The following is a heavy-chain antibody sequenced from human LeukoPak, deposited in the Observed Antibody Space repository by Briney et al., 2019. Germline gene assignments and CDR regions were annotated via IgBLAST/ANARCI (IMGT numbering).Heavy chain of an antibody. CDR1: GGSFSGYY. J-gene: IGHJ5*02. CDR3: ARGQPHMVRGVLRLNWIDA. V-gene: IGHV4-34*01. Sequence: SETLSLTCAVYGGSFSGYYWNWIRQPPGKGLEWIGGMNHSGSTNYNPSLKSRVTISVDTSKNQFSLKMTSVTAADTAVYYCARGQPHMVRGVLRLNWIDAWGRGTLVTVSS. CDR2: MNHSGST. D-gene: IGHD3-10*01.